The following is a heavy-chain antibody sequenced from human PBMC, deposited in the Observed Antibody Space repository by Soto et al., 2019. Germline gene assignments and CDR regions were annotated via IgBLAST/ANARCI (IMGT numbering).Heavy chain of an antibody. V-gene: IGHV3-30*18. Sequence: GGSLRLSCAASGFTFSSYGMHWVRQAPGRGLEWVAVISYDGSNKYYADSVKGRFTISRDNSKNTLYLQMNSLRAEDTAVYYCAKVYYDFWRSYYYYGMDVWGQGTTVSV. D-gene: IGHD3-3*01. CDR2: ISYDGSNK. CDR3: AKVYYDFWRSYYYYGMDV. CDR1: GFTFSSYG. J-gene: IGHJ6*02.